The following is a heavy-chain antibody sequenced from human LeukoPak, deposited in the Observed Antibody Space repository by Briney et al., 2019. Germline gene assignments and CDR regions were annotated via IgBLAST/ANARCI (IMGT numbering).Heavy chain of an antibody. D-gene: IGHD3-9*01. V-gene: IGHV3-23*01. CDR3: AKGSGYDTDFDY. CDR1: GFTFSTYV. Sequence: QPGGSLRLSCAASGFTFSTYVMSWVRQAPGKGLEWVSGISGSGDNTYYADSVKGHFTISRDNSKNTLYLQMNSLRAEDTAVYYCAKGSGYDTDFDYWGQGTLVTVSS. J-gene: IGHJ4*02. CDR2: ISGSGDNT.